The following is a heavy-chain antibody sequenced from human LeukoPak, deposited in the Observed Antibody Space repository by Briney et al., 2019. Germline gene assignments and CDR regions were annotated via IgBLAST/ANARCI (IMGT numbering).Heavy chain of an antibody. D-gene: IGHD6-6*01. CDR3: AREASLLAARPGYGMDV. CDR1: GYTFSSYW. J-gene: IGHJ6*02. V-gene: IGHV3-74*01. Sequence: GGSLRLSCAASGYTFSSYWMHWVRQAPGKGLVWVSRIYSDGSNTNYADSVKGRFTISRDNAKNTLYLQMNSLRADDTAVYYCAREASLLAARPGYGMDVWGRGTTVTVSS. CDR2: IYSDGSNT.